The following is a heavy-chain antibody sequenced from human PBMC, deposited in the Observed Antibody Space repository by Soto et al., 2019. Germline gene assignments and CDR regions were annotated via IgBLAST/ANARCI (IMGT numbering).Heavy chain of an antibody. D-gene: IGHD6-13*01. J-gene: IGHJ4*02. CDR1: GFIVSASY. Sequence: DVQLVETGGGVIQPGGSLRLSCAATGFIVSASYMSWVRQAPGKGLEWVSVIYSDGRTYYADSVKGRFTISRDNSKNTLYLQMTSLSAEDTAVYYCARCSGWYGQCYFDCWGQGTLVTVSS. V-gene: IGHV3-53*02. CDR3: ARCSGWYGQCYFDC. CDR2: IYSDGRT.